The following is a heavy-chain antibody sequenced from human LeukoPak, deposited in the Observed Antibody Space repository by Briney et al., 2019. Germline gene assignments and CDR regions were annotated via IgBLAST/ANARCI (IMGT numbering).Heavy chain of an antibody. J-gene: IGHJ6*03. CDR2: INTDGSSA. Sequence: GGSLRLSCVASGFSFNDYWRHWVRQVPGKGLMGVSRINTDGSSATYADSVQGRFTISRDNAKNTLYLEMKTLRAEDTAVYYCARVGKGTVSKSYYYYYYMDVWGKGTTVTVSS. CDR1: GFSFNDYW. CDR3: ARVGKGTVSKSYYYYYYMDV. V-gene: IGHV3-74*01. D-gene: IGHD1-26*01.